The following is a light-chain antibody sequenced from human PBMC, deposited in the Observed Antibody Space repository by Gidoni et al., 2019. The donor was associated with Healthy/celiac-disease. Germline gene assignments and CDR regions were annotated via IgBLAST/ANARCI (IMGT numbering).Light chain of an antibody. V-gene: IGKV2-28*01. CDR1: QRLRHRNGYNY. J-gene: IGKJ1*01. CDR2: LGS. CDR3: MQALQTPWT. Sequence: DIVMTQSPLSLPVTPGEPASISCRSSQRLRHRNGYNYLDWYLQKPGQSPQLLIYLGSNRASGVPDRFSGSGSGTDFTLKISRVEAEDVGVYYCMQALQTPWTFGQGTKVEIK.